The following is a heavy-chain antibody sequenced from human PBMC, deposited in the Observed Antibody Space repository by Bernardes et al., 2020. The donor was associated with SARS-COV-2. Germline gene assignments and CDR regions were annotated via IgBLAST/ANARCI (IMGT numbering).Heavy chain of an antibody. Sequence: SETLSLTCTVPGGSISSGGYYWSWIRQHPGKGLEWIGYIYYSGSTYYNPSLKSRVTISVDTSKNQFSLKLSSVTAADTAVYYCARDRELPPYNWFDPWGQGTLVTVSS. CDR1: GGSISSGGYY. CDR2: IYYSGST. CDR3: ARDRELPPYNWFDP. D-gene: IGHD1-26*01. V-gene: IGHV4-31*03. J-gene: IGHJ5*02.